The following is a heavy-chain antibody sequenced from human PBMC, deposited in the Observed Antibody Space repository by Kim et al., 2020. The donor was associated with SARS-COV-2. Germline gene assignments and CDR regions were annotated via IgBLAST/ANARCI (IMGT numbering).Heavy chain of an antibody. CDR2: ISYDAANT. CDR3: AKASRWSYWTFDI. J-gene: IGHJ3*02. CDR1: GLMFKTYG. V-gene: IGHV3-30*18. Sequence: GGSLRLSCVDSGLMFKTYGMHWVRHAPGKGLEWVAAISYDAANTHYADSVKGRFTISRDNSKNTLYLQMNSLKTEDTGVFYCAKASRWSYWTFDIWGQG. D-gene: IGHD3-10*01.